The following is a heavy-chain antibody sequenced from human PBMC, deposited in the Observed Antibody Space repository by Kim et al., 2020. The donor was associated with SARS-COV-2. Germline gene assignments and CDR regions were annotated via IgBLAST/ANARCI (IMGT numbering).Heavy chain of an antibody. CDR3: ARRWAVAGNRGYFDY. Sequence: GESLKISCKGSGYSFTSYWIGWVRQMPGKGLEWMGIIYPGDSDTRYSPSFQGQVTISADKSISTAYLQWSSLKASDTAMYYCARRWAVAGNRGYFDYWGQGTLVTVSS. CDR2: IYPGDSDT. CDR1: GYSFTSYW. V-gene: IGHV5-51*01. D-gene: IGHD6-19*01. J-gene: IGHJ4*02.